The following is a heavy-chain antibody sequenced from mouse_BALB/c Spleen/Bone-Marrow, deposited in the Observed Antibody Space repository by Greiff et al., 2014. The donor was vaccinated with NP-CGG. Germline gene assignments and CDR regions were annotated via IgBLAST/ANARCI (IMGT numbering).Heavy chain of an antibody. D-gene: IGHD2-4*01. CDR3: ARKSQRAYDSMNY. CDR1: GYTLTSFY. CDR2: IYPGDFNT. J-gene: IGHJ4*01. V-gene: IGHV1S56*01. Sequence: VQLQQSGPELVKPGASVRISCKASGYTLTSFYIYWVRQRPGQGLEWIGWIYPGDFNTKYNEKFKGKATLTADKSSSTASMQLSSLTSEDSAVYFCARKSQRAYDSMNYWGQGTSVTVSS.